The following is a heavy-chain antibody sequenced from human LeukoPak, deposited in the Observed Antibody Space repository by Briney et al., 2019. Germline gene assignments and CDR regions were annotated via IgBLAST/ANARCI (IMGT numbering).Heavy chain of an antibody. D-gene: IGHD6-19*01. J-gene: IGHJ4*02. CDR3: ARDEISGGWYNH. V-gene: IGHV1-18*04. CDR1: GYTFTSRG. Sequence: ASVKVSCKASGYTFTSRGFSWVRQAPGQGLEWMGWIDADNGNTNYAQKFQGRVTVTTDTSTSTAYMELRSLRSDDTAVYYCARDEISGGWYNHWGQGTLVTVSS. CDR2: IDADNGNT.